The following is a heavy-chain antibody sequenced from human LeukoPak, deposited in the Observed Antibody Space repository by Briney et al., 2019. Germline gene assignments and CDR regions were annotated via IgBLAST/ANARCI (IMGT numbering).Heavy chain of an antibody. CDR3: AQTSPKGGFYPAY. CDR1: SYTFTGYF. V-gene: IGHV1-2*02. CDR2: INPNSGGT. J-gene: IGHJ4*02. D-gene: IGHD2/OR15-2a*01. Sequence: ASVKVSCKASSYTFTGYFIHWVRQAPGQGLEWMGWINPNSGGTDYAQNFQGGVTMTWDTSISTAYMELSSLRSDDTAVYYCAQTSPKGGFYPAYWGQGTLATVSS.